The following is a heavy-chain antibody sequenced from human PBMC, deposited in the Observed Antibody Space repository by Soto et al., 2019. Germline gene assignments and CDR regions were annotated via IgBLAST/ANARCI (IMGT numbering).Heavy chain of an antibody. D-gene: IGHD3-10*01. CDR3: ARVGSGSDYYYYYMDV. CDR2: MKPNSGKT. V-gene: IGHV1-8*01. J-gene: IGHJ6*03. CDR1: GYTFTSYD. Sequence: QVQLVQSGAEVKKPGASVKVSCKASGYTFTSYDINWVRQATGQGLEWMGWMKPNSGKTGSAQKSQGRVTMTSNPSISTAYRELSSLRSEDTAVYYCARVGSGSDYYYYYMDVWGKGTTVTVSS.